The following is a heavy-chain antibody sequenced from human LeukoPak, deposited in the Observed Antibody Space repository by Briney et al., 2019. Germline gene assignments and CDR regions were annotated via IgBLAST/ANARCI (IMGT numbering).Heavy chain of an antibody. CDR1: GFTFSSYG. J-gene: IGHJ6*02. V-gene: IGHV3-30*19. CDR3: ARDRHGPSYYYYYGMDV. Sequence: GGSLRLSCAASGFTFSSYGMHWVRQAPGKGLEWVAVISYDGSNKYYADSVKGRFTISRDNSKNTLYLQMNSLRAEDTAVYYCARDRHGPSYYYYYGMDVWGQGTTVTVSS. CDR2: ISYDGSNK.